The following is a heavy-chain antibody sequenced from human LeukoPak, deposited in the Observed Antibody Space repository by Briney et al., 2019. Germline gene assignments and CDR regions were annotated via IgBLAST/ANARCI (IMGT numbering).Heavy chain of an antibody. CDR1: GYTFTSYD. D-gene: IGHD2-8*01. Sequence: ASVKVSCKASGYTFTSYDINWVRQATGQGLEWMGWMNPNSGNTGYAQKFQGRVTMTRNTSISTAYMELSSLRSEDTAVYYCAKGRYCTNGVCYTGKAFDIWGQGTMVTVSS. J-gene: IGHJ3*02. CDR3: AKGRYCTNGVCYTGKAFDI. V-gene: IGHV1-8*01. CDR2: MNPNSGNT.